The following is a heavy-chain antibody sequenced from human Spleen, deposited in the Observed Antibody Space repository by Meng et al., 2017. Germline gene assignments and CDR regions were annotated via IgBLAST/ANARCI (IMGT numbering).Heavy chain of an antibody. J-gene: IGHJ3*02. D-gene: IGHD1-26*01. CDR3: ARIGSHYLNPFGI. CDR1: GYSFTTYW. Sequence: GESLKISCKGSGYSFTTYWIGWVRQMPGKGLEWMGIIYPGDSDTRYSPSFQGQVTISADKSISTAYLQWTSLRASDTAMYYCARIGSHYLNPFGIWGQGTMVTVSS. V-gene: IGHV5-51*01. CDR2: IYPGDSDT.